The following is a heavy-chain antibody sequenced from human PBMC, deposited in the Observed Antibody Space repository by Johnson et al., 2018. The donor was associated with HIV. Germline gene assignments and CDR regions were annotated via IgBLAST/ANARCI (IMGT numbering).Heavy chain of an antibody. J-gene: IGHJ3*02. CDR1: GFTFSTYG. CDR3: AKCRGLGARGAFDI. V-gene: IGHV3-23*04. Sequence: VQLVESGGGLVQPGGSLRMSCVASGFTFSTYGMTWVRQAPGKGLEWVSAISGTGGTTYYADSVRGRFSISRDKSKDTLYLQMSSLRAEDTAVYYCAKCRGLGARGAFDIWGQGTMVTVSS. CDR2: ISGTGGTT. D-gene: IGHD5-12*01.